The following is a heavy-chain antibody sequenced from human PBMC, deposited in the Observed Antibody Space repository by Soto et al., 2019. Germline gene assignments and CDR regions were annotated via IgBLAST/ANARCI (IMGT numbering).Heavy chain of an antibody. D-gene: IGHD2-21*02. CDR1: GFTFSNYW. CDR2: IKRDGSSI. CDR3: ARDGGRGGDLDY. Sequence: EVQLVESGGGLVQPGGSLRLSCAASGFTFSNYWMDWVRQAPGKGLVWVSRIKRDGSSISYADSVKGRVTISRDNAKNKLYLQMNSLRAEDTAVYYCARDGGRGGDLDYWGQGTLVTVSS. V-gene: IGHV3-74*01. J-gene: IGHJ4*02.